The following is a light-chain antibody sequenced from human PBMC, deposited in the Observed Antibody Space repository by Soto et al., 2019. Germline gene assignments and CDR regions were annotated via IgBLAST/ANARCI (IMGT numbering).Light chain of an antibody. CDR3: KQRSSWPPT. Sequence: EIVMTQSPATLSVSPGERATLSCRASQSISSYLAWYQQRPGQAPRLLIYDASNRATGVPARFSGSGSGTDFTLTISSLEPEDFAVYYCKQRSSWPPTFGQGTRLEIK. CDR2: DAS. V-gene: IGKV3-11*01. CDR1: QSISSY. J-gene: IGKJ5*01.